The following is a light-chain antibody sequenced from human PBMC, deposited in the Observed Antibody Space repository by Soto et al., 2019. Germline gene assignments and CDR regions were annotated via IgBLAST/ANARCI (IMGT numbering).Light chain of an antibody. CDR1: ESVRNDY. J-gene: IGKJ2*01. V-gene: IGKV3-20*01. Sequence: EIVLTQSPGTVSLSPGERISLSCRASESVRNDYLAWYQHKPVQAPKVLIYGASSRATGIPDRFSGRGSGTDFRLTIIRLEPEDFAVYYCRQYGYVPYTFGQGTKVEIK. CDR3: RQYGYVPYT. CDR2: GAS.